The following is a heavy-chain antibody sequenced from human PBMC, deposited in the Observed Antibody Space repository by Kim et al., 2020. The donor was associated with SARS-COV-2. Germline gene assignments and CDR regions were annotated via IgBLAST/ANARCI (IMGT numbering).Heavy chain of an antibody. D-gene: IGHD6-19*01. Sequence: DSVKGRFTISRDNSKNTLYLQVNRLRAEDTAVYYCAKSPTGIAVAGYFDYWGQGTLVTVSS. V-gene: IGHV3-23*01. J-gene: IGHJ4*02. CDR3: AKSPTGIAVAGYFDY.